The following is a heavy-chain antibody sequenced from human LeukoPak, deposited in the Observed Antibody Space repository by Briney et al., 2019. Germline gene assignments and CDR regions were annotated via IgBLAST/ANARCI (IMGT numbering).Heavy chain of an antibody. D-gene: IGHD6-19*01. CDR2: INPNSGGT. J-gene: IGHJ3*02. CDR3: ARVVVAGTFENAFDI. CDR1: GYTFTDYY. Sequence: ASVKVSCKASGYTFTDYYVHWVRQAPGQGLEWTGWINPNSGGTNYAQKFQGRVTMTRDTSISTAYMELSRLRSGDTAVYYCARVVVAGTFENAFDIRGQGTMVTVSS. V-gene: IGHV1-2*02.